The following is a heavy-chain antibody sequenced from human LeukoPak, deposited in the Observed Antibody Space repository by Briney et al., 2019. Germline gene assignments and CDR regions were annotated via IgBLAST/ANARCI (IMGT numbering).Heavy chain of an antibody. Sequence: GGSLRLSCAASGFTFSTYTMHWVRQAPGKGLDWVAVISYDGSSSYYADSVKGRFTISRDNSKNTLYIQMNSLRPEDTAVYYCAKEKDCSIISCYNNFDYWGQGTLVAVSS. V-gene: IGHV3-30*04. D-gene: IGHD2-2*02. CDR1: GFTFSTYT. J-gene: IGHJ4*02. CDR2: ISYDGSSS. CDR3: AKEKDCSIISCYNNFDY.